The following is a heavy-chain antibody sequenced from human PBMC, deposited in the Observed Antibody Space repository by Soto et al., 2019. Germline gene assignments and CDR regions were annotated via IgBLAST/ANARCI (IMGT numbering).Heavy chain of an antibody. CDR3: ARSRGLSLTGTTEVDYMDV. V-gene: IGHV1-18*01. CDR2: ISAYNGNT. CDR1: GYTFTSYG. J-gene: IGHJ6*03. D-gene: IGHD1-20*01. Sequence: ASVKVSCKASGYTFTSYGISWVRQAPGQGLEWMGWISAYNGNTNYAQKLQGRVTMTTDTSTSTAYMELRSLRSDDTAVYYCARSRGLSLTGTTEVDYMDVWGKGTTVTVSS.